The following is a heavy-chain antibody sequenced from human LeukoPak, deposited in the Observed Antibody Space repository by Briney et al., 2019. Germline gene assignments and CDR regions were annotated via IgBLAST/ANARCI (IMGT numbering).Heavy chain of an antibody. CDR1: GGTFSSYA. D-gene: IGHD6-6*01. Sequence: ASVKVSCKASGGTFSSYAISWVRQAPGQGLDWMGGIIPIFGTANYAQKFQGRVTITTDESTSTAYMELSSLRSEDTAVYYCARGAGEYSSSSADYYYYMDVWGKGTTVTVSS. V-gene: IGHV1-69*05. J-gene: IGHJ6*03. CDR2: IIPIFGTA. CDR3: ARGAGEYSSSSADYYYYMDV.